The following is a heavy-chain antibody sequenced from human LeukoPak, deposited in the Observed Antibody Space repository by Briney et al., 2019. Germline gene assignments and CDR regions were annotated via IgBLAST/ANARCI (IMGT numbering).Heavy chain of an antibody. Sequence: GGSLRLSCAASGFTFSSYAMSWVRQAPGKGLEWVSAISGSGGSTYYADSVKGRFTISRDNSKNTLYLQMNSLRAEDTAVYYCAKDGGYDSGGYFGYFDYWGQGTLVTVSS. J-gene: IGHJ4*02. V-gene: IGHV3-23*01. CDR1: GFTFSSYA. CDR2: ISGSGGST. D-gene: IGHD3-22*01. CDR3: AKDGGYDSGGYFGYFDY.